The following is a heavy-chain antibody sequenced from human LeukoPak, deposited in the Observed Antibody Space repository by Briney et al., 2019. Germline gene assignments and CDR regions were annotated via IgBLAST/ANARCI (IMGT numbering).Heavy chain of an antibody. CDR3: AKEIYGDSTGGRFQQ. CDR2: FDPEDGET. Sequence: ASVKVSCKVSGYTLTELSMHWVRQAPGKGLEWMGGFDPEDGETIYAQKFQGRVTMTEDTSTDTAYMELNSLRVEDTAVYYCAKEIYGDSTGGRFQQWGQGTLVTVSS. J-gene: IGHJ1*01. D-gene: IGHD4-17*01. V-gene: IGHV1-24*01. CDR1: GYTLTELS.